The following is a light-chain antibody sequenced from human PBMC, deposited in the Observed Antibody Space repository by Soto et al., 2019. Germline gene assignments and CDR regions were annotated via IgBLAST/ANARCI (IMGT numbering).Light chain of an antibody. V-gene: IGKV3-20*01. CDR1: QHVSTY. Sequence: DMLLTQSPATWSWCPWEGGTLSCRASQHVSTYVACYQQKPGQAPRLLISGESGRATGIPVRFSSSGSETDFTLTISRLEPEDFAVYYCQHYGTSWWTFGQGTKVDI. CDR2: GES. J-gene: IGKJ1*01. CDR3: QHYGTSWWT.